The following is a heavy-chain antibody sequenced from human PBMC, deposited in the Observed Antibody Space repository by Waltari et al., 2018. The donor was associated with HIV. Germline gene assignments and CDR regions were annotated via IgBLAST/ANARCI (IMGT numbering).Heavy chain of an antibody. D-gene: IGHD2-2*02. V-gene: IGHV4-31*03. CDR3: ARDRMRGDVVVPAAIPLDV. CDR1: GGSISSGGYY. CDR2: IYYSGST. J-gene: IGHJ6*02. Sequence: QVQLQESGPGLVKPSQTLSLTCTVSGGSISSGGYYWSWIRQHPGKGLEWIGYIYYSGSTYYNPSRKGRVTRSVDTAKNQFSLKLSSVTAADTAVYYCARDRMRGDVVVPAAIPLDVLGQGTTVTFSS.